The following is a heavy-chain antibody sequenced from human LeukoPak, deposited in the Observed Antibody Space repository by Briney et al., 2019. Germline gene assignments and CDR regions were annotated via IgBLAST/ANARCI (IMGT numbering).Heavy chain of an antibody. D-gene: IGHD3-10*01. CDR3: ARLDYYGSGSYFDY. CDR1: GFTFSSYE. Sequence: GGSLRLSCAASGFTFSSYEMNWVRRAPGKGLEWVSYISSSGSTIYYADSVKGRFTISRDNARNSLYLQMNSLRAEDTAVYYCARLDYYGSGSYFDYWGQGTLVTVSS. V-gene: IGHV3-48*03. CDR2: ISSSGSTI. J-gene: IGHJ4*02.